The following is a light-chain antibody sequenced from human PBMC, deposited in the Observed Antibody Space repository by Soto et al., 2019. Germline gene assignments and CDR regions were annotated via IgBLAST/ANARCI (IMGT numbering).Light chain of an antibody. CDR2: DVS. CDR1: SSDVGGYNY. CDR3: ISYTSSSTLYV. V-gene: IGLV2-14*01. Sequence: SALTQPASVSGSPGQSITISCTGTSSDVGGYNYVSWYQQHPGKAPKLMIYDVSNRPSGVSNRFSGSKSGNTASLTISGLQAEDEADYYCISYTSSSTLYVFGTGTKVTVL. J-gene: IGLJ1*01.